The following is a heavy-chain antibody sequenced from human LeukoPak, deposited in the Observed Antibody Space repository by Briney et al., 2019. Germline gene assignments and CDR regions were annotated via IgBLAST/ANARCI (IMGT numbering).Heavy chain of an antibody. CDR2: IYYSGST. J-gene: IGHJ4*02. CDR1: GGSISSSSYY. Sequence: SETLSLTCTVSGGSISSSSYYWGWIRQPPGKGLEWIGSIYYSGSTYYNPSLKSRVTISVDTSKNQFSLKLSSVTAADTAVYYCARLSYVWGSYPYFFDYWGQGTLVTVSS. CDR3: ARLSYVWGSYPYFFDY. D-gene: IGHD3-16*01. V-gene: IGHV4-39*01.